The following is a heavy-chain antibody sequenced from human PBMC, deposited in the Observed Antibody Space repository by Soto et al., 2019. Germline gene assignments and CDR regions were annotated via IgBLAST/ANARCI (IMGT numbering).Heavy chain of an antibody. Sequence: GGSLRLSCAASGFTFSSYAMGWVRQGPGKGLEWVAVVSIGGSTHYADSVRGRFTISRDNSKNTLSLQMNSLTAEDTAVYYCSVGKTRDGYNFGHWGQGTLVTVSS. CDR2: VSIGGST. J-gene: IGHJ5*02. V-gene: IGHV3-23*01. CDR1: GFTFSSYA. CDR3: SVGKTRDGYNFGH. D-gene: IGHD5-12*01.